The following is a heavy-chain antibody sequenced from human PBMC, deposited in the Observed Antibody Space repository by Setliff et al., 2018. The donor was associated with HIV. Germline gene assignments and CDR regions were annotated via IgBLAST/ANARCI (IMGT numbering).Heavy chain of an antibody. CDR1: GGSISSSNW. D-gene: IGHD2-2*01. CDR3: ARGHCSGTNCYGVDYYGMDV. CDR2: IYHSGSA. J-gene: IGHJ6*02. V-gene: IGHV4-4*02. Sequence: SETLSLTCAVSGGSISSSNWWSWVRQPPGKGLEWIGEIYHSGSANYNPSLKSRVIISIDKSKNKFSVKLTSVTAADTAVYYCARGHCSGTNCYGVDYYGMDVWGQGTTVTVSS.